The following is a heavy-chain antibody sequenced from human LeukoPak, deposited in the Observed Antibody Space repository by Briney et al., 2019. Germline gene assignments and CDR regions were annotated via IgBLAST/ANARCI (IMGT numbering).Heavy chain of an antibody. J-gene: IGHJ4*02. CDR2: ISHDGNI. CDR1: GGSITSLSYS. V-gene: IGHV4-39*01. CDR3: VRHACIGKADY. D-gene: IGHD1-26*01. Sequence: SETLSLTCGVSGGSITSLSYSWGWVRQPPGEGPEYIASISHDGNIYYKPSLKSRVTISVDTSRNQFSLKLTSVTASDTAVYYSVRHACIGKADYWGQGTLVTVSS.